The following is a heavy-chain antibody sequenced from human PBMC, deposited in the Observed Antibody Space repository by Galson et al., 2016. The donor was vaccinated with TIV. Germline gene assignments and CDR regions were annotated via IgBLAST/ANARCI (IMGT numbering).Heavy chain of an antibody. V-gene: IGHV5-51*01. Sequence: QSGAEVKKPGESLKISCKGSGYNFATYWIGWVRQMPGKGLEWMGKVYPRDSDARYSPSFKDQVTFSGDTSTNTAYLQWLNLRASDSGIYYCALVTNVVAMIDPYDIWGQGTMIIVSS. CDR2: VYPRDSDA. CDR1: GYNFATYW. CDR3: ALVTNVVAMIDPYDI. J-gene: IGHJ3*02. D-gene: IGHD5-12*01.